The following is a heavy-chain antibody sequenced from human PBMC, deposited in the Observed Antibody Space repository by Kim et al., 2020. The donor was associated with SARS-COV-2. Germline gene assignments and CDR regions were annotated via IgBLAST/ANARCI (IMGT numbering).Heavy chain of an antibody. J-gene: IGHJ6*02. CDR2: IYYSGST. Sequence: SETLSLTCTVSGGSISSSSYYWGWIRQPPGKGLEWIGSIYYSGSTYYNPSLKSRVTISVDTSKNQFSLKVSSVTAADTAVYYCARERRITMVRGVTYYYYGMDVWGQGTTVTVSS. V-gene: IGHV4-39*07. CDR3: ARERRITMVRGVTYYYYGMDV. D-gene: IGHD3-10*01. CDR1: GGSISSSSYY.